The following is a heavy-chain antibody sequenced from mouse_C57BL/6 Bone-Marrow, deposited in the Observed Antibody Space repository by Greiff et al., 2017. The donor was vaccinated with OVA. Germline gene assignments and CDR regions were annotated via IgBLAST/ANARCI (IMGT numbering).Heavy chain of an antibody. Sequence: VQLQQSGAELVRPGASVTLSCKASGYTFTDYEMHWVKQTPVHGLEWIGAIDPETGGTAYNQKFKGKAILTADQSSSTAYMELRSLTSEDSAVYYCTRDGRFAYWGQGTLVTVSA. V-gene: IGHV1-15*01. D-gene: IGHD2-3*01. J-gene: IGHJ3*01. CDR3: TRDGRFAY. CDR1: GYTFTDYE. CDR2: IDPETGGT.